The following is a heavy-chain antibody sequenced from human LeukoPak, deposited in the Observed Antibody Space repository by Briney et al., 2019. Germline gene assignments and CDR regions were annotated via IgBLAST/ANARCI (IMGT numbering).Heavy chain of an antibody. CDR2: INHSGST. J-gene: IGHJ4*02. Sequence: SETLSLTCAVYGGSFSGYYWSWIRQPPGKGLEWIGEINHSGSTNYNPSLKSRVTISVDTSKNQFSLKLSSVTAVDTAVYYCARQTYYYDSSGYYEVGYFDYWGQGTLVTVSS. CDR3: ARQTYYYDSSGYYEVGYFDY. V-gene: IGHV4-34*01. CDR1: GGSFSGYY. D-gene: IGHD3-22*01.